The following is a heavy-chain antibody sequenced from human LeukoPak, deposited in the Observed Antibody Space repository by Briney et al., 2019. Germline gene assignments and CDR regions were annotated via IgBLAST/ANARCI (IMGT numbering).Heavy chain of an antibody. J-gene: IGHJ4*02. V-gene: IGHV4-59*08. CDR2: IYYSGST. CDR1: GGSISGYY. D-gene: IGHD1-26*01. Sequence: SETLSLTCTVSGGSISGYYYNWIRQPPGKGLEWIGYIYYSGSTNYNPSLKSRVTISVDTSKNQFSLRLSSVTATDTAVFYCARLNMGAPIDYWGQGTLVTVSS. CDR3: ARLNMGAPIDY.